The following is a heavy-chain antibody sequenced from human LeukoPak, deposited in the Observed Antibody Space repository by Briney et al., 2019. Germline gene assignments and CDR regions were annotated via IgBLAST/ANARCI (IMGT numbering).Heavy chain of an antibody. Sequence: SETLSLTCTVSGFSIIRGYYWGWIRQPPGKGLEWIGSIHHSGNTYYNLSLKSRVTISVDTSKNQFSLKVTSVTAADTAMYYCARLIDGDYANTHFDYWGQGTRVTVSS. CDR3: ARLIDGDYANTHFDY. CDR1: GFSIIRGYY. D-gene: IGHD4-17*01. J-gene: IGHJ4*02. CDR2: IHHSGNT. V-gene: IGHV4-38-2*02.